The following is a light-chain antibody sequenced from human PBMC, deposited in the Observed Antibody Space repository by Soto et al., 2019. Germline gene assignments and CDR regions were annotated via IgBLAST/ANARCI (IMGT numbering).Light chain of an antibody. CDR2: DVT. CDR1: SSDLGGYNY. Sequence: QSALTQPASVSVSPGQSITISCTRTSSDLGGYNYVSWYQHHPGKAPQLMIYDVTNRPSGVSHRFSGSKSCNTASLTISELQPEGENDNSCWSSTTGNSRQIKFGTRTKVT. V-gene: IGLV2-14*03. CDR3: WSSTTGNSRQIK. J-gene: IGLJ1*01.